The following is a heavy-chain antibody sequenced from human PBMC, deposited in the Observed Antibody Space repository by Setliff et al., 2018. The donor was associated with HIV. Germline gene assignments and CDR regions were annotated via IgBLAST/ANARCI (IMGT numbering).Heavy chain of an antibody. Sequence: GGSLRLSCAASGFTFSSYAMHWVRQAPGKGLEYVSSISSNGGNTYYASSLKGRFTISRDNSKNTLYLQMGSLRAEDMAVYYCARDASISSPYDAFGIWGQGTMVTVSS. CDR1: GFTFSSYA. CDR2: ISSNGGNT. J-gene: IGHJ3*02. V-gene: IGHV3-64*01. CDR3: ARDASISSPYDAFGI. D-gene: IGHD6-6*01.